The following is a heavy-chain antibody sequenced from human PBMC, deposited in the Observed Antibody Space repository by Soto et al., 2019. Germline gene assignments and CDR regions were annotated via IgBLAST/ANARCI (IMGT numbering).Heavy chain of an antibody. D-gene: IGHD3-16*01. Sequence: GGSLRLSCAASGFTFSSYAMSWVRQAPGKGLEWVSAISGSGGSTYYADSVKGRFTISRDDSKNTLYLQMNSLRAEDTAVYYCAKALQVWGAFDIWGQGTMVTVSS. CDR3: AKALQVWGAFDI. V-gene: IGHV3-23*01. CDR1: GFTFSSYA. CDR2: ISGSGGST. J-gene: IGHJ3*02.